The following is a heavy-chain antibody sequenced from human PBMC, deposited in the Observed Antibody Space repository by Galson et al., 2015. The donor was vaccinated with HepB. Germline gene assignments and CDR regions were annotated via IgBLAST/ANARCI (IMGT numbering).Heavy chain of an antibody. Sequence: SLRLSCAASGFTFSSYSMNWVRQAPGKGLEWVSSISSSSSYIYYADSVKGRFTISRDNAKNSLYLQMNSLRAEDTAVYYCARSRGVWFGELFNDAFDIWGQGTMVTVSS. D-gene: IGHD3-10*01. CDR2: ISSSSSYI. V-gene: IGHV3-21*01. CDR3: ARSRGVWFGELFNDAFDI. J-gene: IGHJ3*02. CDR1: GFTFSSYS.